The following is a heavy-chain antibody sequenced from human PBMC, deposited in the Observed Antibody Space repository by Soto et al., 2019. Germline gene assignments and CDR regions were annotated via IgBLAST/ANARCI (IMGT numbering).Heavy chain of an antibody. Sequence: AGGSLRLCCAASGFIFSNYDMHGVRQTSGHGLEWVSRIGVAGDTNYSGSVKGRFTISRQNAKNSFFLQMNSLRAGDTAVYYCVRGLPGGFDPWGQGTLVTVS. CDR3: VRGLPGGFDP. V-gene: IGHV3-13*01. CDR1: GFIFSNYD. CDR2: IGVAGDT. D-gene: IGHD3-10*01. J-gene: IGHJ5*02.